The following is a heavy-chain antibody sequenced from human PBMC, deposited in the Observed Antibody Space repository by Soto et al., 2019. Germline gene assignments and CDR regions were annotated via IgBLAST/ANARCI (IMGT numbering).Heavy chain of an antibody. V-gene: IGHV4-39*01. CDR2: IYYSGST. CDR1: GGSISSRGYY. CDR3: ATRNRFDP. J-gene: IGHJ5*02. Sequence: QLQLQESGPGLVKPSETLSLTCTVSGGSISSRGYYWGWIRQPPGKGLEWIGTIYYSGSTYYNPSLKSRVXXSVDTSKNQSSLKLSSVTAADPAVYSCATRNRFDPWGQGPLVTVSS.